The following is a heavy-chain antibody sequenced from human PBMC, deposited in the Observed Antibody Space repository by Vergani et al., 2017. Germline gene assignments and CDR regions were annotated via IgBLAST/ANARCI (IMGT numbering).Heavy chain of an antibody. CDR1: GGTFSSYA. CDR3: VRVTHIYCSGGICLSPYYYCMDV. V-gene: IGHV1-69*12. CDR2: IIPIFGTA. J-gene: IGHJ6*02. D-gene: IGHD2-15*01. Sequence: QVQLVQSGAEVKKPGSSVKVSCKASGGTFSSYAISWVRQAPGQGLEWMGGIIPIFGTANYAQKFQGRVTITADESTSTAYMARSSLGSEATAVYYCVRVTHIYCSGGICLSPYYYCMDVWGQGTTVTVSS.